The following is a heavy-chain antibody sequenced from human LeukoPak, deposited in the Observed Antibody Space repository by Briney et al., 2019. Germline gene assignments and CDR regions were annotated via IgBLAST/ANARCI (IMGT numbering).Heavy chain of an antibody. D-gene: IGHD3-22*01. Sequence: GGSLRLSCAASGFTFSSYAMTWVRQAPGKGLEWVSALSGSGGSTYYADSVKGRFTISRDNSKNTPYLQMNSLRAADTAVYYCAVEETTGYYYVYWGQGTLVTVSS. V-gene: IGHV3-23*01. J-gene: IGHJ4*02. CDR1: GFTFSSYA. CDR3: AVEETTGYYYVY. CDR2: LSGSGGST.